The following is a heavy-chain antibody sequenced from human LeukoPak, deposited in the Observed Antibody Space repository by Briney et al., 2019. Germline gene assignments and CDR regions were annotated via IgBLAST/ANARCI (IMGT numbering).Heavy chain of an antibody. CDR2: ISGSGEST. CDR3: YGDPTLSFDP. D-gene: IGHD4-17*01. V-gene: IGHV3-23*01. Sequence: GGSLRLSCAASGFTFSSYAMSWVRQAPGKGLEWVSRISGSGESTYYADSVKGRFTISRDNSKNTLYLQMGSLRAEDTAVYYSYGDPTLSFDPWGQGTLVTVSS. CDR1: GFTFSSYA. J-gene: IGHJ5*02.